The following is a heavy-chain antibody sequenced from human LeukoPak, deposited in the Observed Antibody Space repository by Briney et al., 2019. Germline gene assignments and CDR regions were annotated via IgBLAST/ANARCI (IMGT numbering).Heavy chain of an antibody. CDR1: GFTFSSFA. CDR3: AKDGSIVNYYRLGTYYIPDY. V-gene: IGHV3-30*18. Sequence: GGSLRLSCAASGFTFSSFAMSWVREAPGEGRVGGADISNDGGKRSYADSGRGRFTIYRYNYRNTLYLQKNNLRAEETSVYYCAKDGSIVNYYRLGTYYIPDYWGQGTLVTVS. D-gene: IGHD3-10*01. J-gene: IGHJ4*02. CDR2: ISNDGGKR.